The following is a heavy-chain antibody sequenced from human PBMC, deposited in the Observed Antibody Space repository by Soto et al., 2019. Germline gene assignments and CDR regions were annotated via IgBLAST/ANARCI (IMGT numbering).Heavy chain of an antibody. CDR2: VYYTGST. D-gene: IGHD3-9*01. J-gene: IGHJ6*03. V-gene: IGHV4-59*08. CDR3: ARTVLGPDLLADSFVDYYYYMDV. Sequence: SETLSLTCTVSGGSIGNFYRSWIRQPPGKGLEWIGYVYYTGSTSYNPSLKRRVTFSADSSRGQFSLRLNSVTAADTAVYYCARTVLGPDLLADSFVDYYYYMDVWGQGTTVTVSS. CDR1: GGSIGNFY.